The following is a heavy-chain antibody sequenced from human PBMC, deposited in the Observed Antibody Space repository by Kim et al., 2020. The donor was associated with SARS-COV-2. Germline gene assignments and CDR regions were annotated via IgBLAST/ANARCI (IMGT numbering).Heavy chain of an antibody. CDR3: AKDQIAYCGGDCYFDY. D-gene: IGHD2-21*02. J-gene: IGHJ4*02. CDR1: GFTFDDYT. V-gene: IGHV3-43*01. Sequence: GGSLRLSCAASGFTFDDYTMHWVRQAPGEGLEWVSLISWDGGSTYYADSVKGRFTISRDNSKNSLYLQMNSLRTEDTALYYCAKDQIAYCGGDCYFDYWGQGTLVTVSS. CDR2: ISWDGGST.